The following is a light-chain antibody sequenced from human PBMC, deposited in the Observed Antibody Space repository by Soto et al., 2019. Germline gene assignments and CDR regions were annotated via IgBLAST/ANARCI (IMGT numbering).Light chain of an antibody. CDR3: VQATQPYT. CDR2: AIS. Sequence: DIVMTQTPLSSSVTLGQPASISCRSSQSLVHRDGNTYLSWLHQRPGQPPRLLIYAISKRFSGVPDRFSGSGAGTDFTLKISRVEAEHVGGYYCVQATQPYTFGQGTKLEIK. CDR1: QSLVHRDGNTY. J-gene: IGKJ2*01. V-gene: IGKV2-24*01.